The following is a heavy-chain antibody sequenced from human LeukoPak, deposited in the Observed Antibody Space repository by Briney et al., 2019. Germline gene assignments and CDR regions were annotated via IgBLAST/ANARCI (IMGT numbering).Heavy chain of an antibody. V-gene: IGHV4-39*01. Sequence: SETLSLTCTVSGGSISSSSYYWGWIRQPPRKGLEWIGSIYYSGSTYYNPSLKSRVTISVDTSKNQFSLKLSSVTAADTDLYYCARQDTSMVYFDYWGQGTLVTVSS. J-gene: IGHJ4*02. D-gene: IGHD5-18*01. CDR1: GGSISSSSYY. CDR2: IYYSGST. CDR3: ARQDTSMVYFDY.